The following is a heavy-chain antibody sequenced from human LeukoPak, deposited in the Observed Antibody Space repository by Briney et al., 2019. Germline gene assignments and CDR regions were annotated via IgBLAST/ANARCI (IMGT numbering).Heavy chain of an antibody. Sequence: LPGASPRLSCAVSGFTLTTYAMSSVPQAPGKGLEWGSSVSGSGGSTYYADSVKGRFPISRDNSKNTLYLQMNSLRAEDTAVYYCAKAPVAGTARGPAHYLDCWARGTLVTVSS. CDR2: VSGSGGST. V-gene: IGHV3-23*01. D-gene: IGHD6-19*01. CDR3: AKAPVAGTARGPAHYLDC. CDR1: GFTLTTYA. J-gene: IGHJ4*02.